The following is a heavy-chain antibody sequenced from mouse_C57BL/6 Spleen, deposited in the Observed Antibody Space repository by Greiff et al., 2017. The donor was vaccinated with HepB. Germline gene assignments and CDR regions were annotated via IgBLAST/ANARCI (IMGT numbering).Heavy chain of an antibody. D-gene: IGHD1-1*01. CDR2: IYPGSGST. V-gene: IGHV1-55*01. Sequence: QVQLQQPGAELVKPGASVKMSCKASGYAFTSYWITWVKQRPGQGLEWIGDIYPGSGSTNYNEKFKSKATLTVDTSSSTAYMQLSSLTSEDSAVYYCARATTVVARPYFDYWGQGTTLTVSS. CDR3: ARATTVVARPYFDY. J-gene: IGHJ2*01. CDR1: GYAFTSYW.